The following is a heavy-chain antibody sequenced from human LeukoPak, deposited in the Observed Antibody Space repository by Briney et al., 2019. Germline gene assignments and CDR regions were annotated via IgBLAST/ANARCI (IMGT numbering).Heavy chain of an antibody. CDR2: IYTSGST. J-gene: IGHJ4*02. V-gene: IGHV4-4*09. CDR3: ARHYYDSSGYYEAYFDY. CDR1: GGSISSYY. D-gene: IGHD3-22*01. Sequence: SETLSLTCTVSGGSISSYYWSWIRRPPGKGLEWIGYIYTSGSTNYNPSLKSRVTISVDTSKNQFSLKLSSVTAADTAVYYCARHYYDSSGYYEAYFDYWGQGTLVTVSS.